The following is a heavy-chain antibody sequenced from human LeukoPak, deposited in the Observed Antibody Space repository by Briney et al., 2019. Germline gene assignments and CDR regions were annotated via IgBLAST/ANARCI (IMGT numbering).Heavy chain of an antibody. V-gene: IGHV3-23*01. Sequence: GGSLRLSCAASGFTFSNYAMSWVRQAPGKGLEWVSAISGSGASTYNADSVKGRFTISRDNSKTTLYLQMNSLRAEDTAVYYCAKAIASGNYYTPLDAFDIWGQGTMVTVSS. D-gene: IGHD3-10*01. CDR3: AKAIASGNYYTPLDAFDI. J-gene: IGHJ3*02. CDR2: ISGSGAST. CDR1: GFTFSNYA.